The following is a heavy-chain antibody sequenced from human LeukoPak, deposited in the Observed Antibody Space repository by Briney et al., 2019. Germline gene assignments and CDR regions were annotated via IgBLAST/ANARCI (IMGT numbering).Heavy chain of an antibody. D-gene: IGHD3-10*01. J-gene: IGHJ3*02. V-gene: IGHV7-4-1*01. Sequence: ASVKVSCKASGYTFTSYAMNWVRQAPGQGLEWMGWINTNTGNPTYAQGFTGRFVFSLDTSVSTAYLQICSLKAEDTAVYYCARTYYYGSGSYYSPESYSGDAAFDIWGQGTMVTVSS. CDR3: ARTYYYGSGSYYSPESYSGDAAFDI. CDR2: INTNTGNP. CDR1: GYTFTSYA.